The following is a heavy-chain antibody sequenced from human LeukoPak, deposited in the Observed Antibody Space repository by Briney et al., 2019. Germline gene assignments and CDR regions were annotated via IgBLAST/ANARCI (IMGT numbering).Heavy chain of an antibody. V-gene: IGHV4-59*11. CDR1: NGSISSHY. CDR2: IYSSGYT. D-gene: IGHD6-25*01. J-gene: IGHJ6*03. CDR3: ARNERRAQKDTYYAYFYYMDV. Sequence: SETLSLTRTVSNGSISSHYWSWIRQPPGKGLEWIGLIYSSGYTNYNPSLKSRVTISVDTSRNQFSLKLSSATAADTAVYYCARNERRAQKDTYYAYFYYMDVWGKGSTVTVSS.